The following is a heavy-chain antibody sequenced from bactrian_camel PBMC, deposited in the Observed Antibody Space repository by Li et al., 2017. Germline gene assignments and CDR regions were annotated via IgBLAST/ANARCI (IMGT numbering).Heavy chain of an antibody. Sequence: QLVESGGGSVQAGESLTLPCVASGYTYGTNCWGWFRQAPGKEREGVANIYTGGGSTYYADSVKGRFTISRDNANDTVYLQMSSLKSEDTALYYCATPALVVTCTGITTGARGPWSPSP. V-gene: IGHV3S1*01. CDR2: IYTGGGST. J-gene: IGHJ4*01. CDR1: GYTYGTNC. D-gene: IGHD2*01. CDR3: ATPALVVTCTGITT.